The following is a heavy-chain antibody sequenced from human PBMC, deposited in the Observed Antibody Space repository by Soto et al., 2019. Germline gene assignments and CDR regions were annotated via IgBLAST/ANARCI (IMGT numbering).Heavy chain of an antibody. J-gene: IGHJ6*02. CDR3: ASLLPPPRAAAGTNYYYYGMDV. D-gene: IGHD6-13*01. Sequence: ASVKVSCKASGYTFTSYDINWVRQATGQGLEWMGWMNPNSGNTGYAQKFQGRVTMTRNTSISTAYMELSSLRSEDTAVYYCASLLPPPRAAAGTNYYYYGMDVWGQGTTVTV. CDR1: GYTFTSYD. CDR2: MNPNSGNT. V-gene: IGHV1-8*01.